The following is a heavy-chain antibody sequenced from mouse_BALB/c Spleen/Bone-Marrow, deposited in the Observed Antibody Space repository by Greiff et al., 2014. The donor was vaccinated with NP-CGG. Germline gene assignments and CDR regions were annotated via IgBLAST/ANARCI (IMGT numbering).Heavy chain of an antibody. CDR2: IDPANGNT. Sequence: DVKLQESGAELVKPGASVKLSCTASGFNIKDTYMHWVKQRPEQGLEWIGRIDPANGNTKYDQKFQGKATITADTSSNTAYLQLSCLTSEDTAVYYCAMYYYGSSRFAYWGQGTLVTVSA. D-gene: IGHD1-1*01. J-gene: IGHJ3*01. V-gene: IGHV14-3*02. CDR3: AMYYYGSSRFAY. CDR1: GFNIKDTY.